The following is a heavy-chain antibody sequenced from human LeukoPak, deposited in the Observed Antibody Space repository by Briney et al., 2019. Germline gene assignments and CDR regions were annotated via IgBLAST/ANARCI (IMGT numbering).Heavy chain of an antibody. Sequence: SETLSLTCAVSGGSISSGGYSWSWIRQPPGKGLEWIGYIYHSGSTYYNPSLKSRVTISVDTSKNQFSLKLSSVTAADTAVYYCARERDGYNPYYFDYWGQGTLVTVSS. J-gene: IGHJ4*02. V-gene: IGHV4-30-2*01. CDR1: GGSISSGGYS. D-gene: IGHD5-24*01. CDR2: IYHSGST. CDR3: ARERDGYNPYYFDY.